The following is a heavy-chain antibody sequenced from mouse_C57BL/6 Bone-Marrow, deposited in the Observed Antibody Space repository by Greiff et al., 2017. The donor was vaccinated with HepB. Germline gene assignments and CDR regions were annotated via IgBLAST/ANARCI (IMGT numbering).Heavy chain of an antibody. V-gene: IGHV2-9-1*01. CDR2: IWTGGGT. CDR1: GFSLTSYA. CDR3: ARYGSSRAGYAMDY. D-gene: IGHD1-1*01. J-gene: IGHJ4*01. Sequence: VKLMESGPGLVAPSQSLSITCTVSGFSLTSYAISWVRQPPGKGLEWLGVIWTGGGTNYNSALKSRLSISKDNSKSQVFLKMNSLQTDDTARYYCARYGSSRAGYAMDYWGQGTSVTVSS.